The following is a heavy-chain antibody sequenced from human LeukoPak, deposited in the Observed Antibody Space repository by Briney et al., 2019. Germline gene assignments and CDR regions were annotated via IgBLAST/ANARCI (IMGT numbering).Heavy chain of an antibody. CDR1: GGSFSGYY. Sequence: PSETLSLTCAVFGGSFSGYYWSWIRQPPGKGLEWIGEINHSGSTNYNPSLKSRVTISVDTSKNQFSLKLSSVTAADTAVYCCARTYYDFWSGPLDAFDIWGQGTMVTVSS. V-gene: IGHV4-34*01. CDR3: ARTYYDFWSGPLDAFDI. D-gene: IGHD3-3*01. J-gene: IGHJ3*02. CDR2: INHSGST.